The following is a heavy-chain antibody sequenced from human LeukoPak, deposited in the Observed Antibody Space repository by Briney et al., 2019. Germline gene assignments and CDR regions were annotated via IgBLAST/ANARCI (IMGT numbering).Heavy chain of an antibody. D-gene: IGHD5-24*01. Sequence: GGSLRLSCVASGFPFSSYWMTWVRQAPGKGLEWVANIKQDGSKKSYVDSVKGRFTISRDSAKNSLYLQMNSLRAEDTAIYYCTRVGYIDEGIDYWGQGILVTVSS. CDR1: GFPFSSYW. V-gene: IGHV3-7*04. CDR3: TRVGYIDEGIDY. CDR2: IKQDGSKK. J-gene: IGHJ4*02.